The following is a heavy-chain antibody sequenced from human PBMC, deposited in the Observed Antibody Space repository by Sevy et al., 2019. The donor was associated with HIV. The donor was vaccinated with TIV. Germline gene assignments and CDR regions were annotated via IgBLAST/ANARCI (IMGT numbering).Heavy chain of an antibody. CDR2: IQYDGSNK. CDR3: VKEGGGEGGDH. J-gene: IGHJ4*02. Sequence: GESLKISCAASGFSYSSYGMHWVRQAPGKGLEWVAYIQYDGSNKDYAASVKGRFIISRDNSKNTLDLQMNSLRVEDTAVYYCVKEGGGEGGDHWGQGTLVTVSS. V-gene: IGHV3-30*02. CDR1: GFSYSSYG. D-gene: IGHD2-21*01.